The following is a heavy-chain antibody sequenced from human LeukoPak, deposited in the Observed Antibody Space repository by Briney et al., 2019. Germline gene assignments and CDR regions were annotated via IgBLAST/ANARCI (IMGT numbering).Heavy chain of an antibody. V-gene: IGHV4-34*01. D-gene: IGHD6-13*01. CDR3: ARVSSSWYWNDAFDI. Sequence: SETLSLTCAVYGGSFSGYYWSWIRQPPGKGLEWIGEINHSGSTNYNPSLKSRVTISVDTSKNQFSLKLSSVTAADTAVYYCARVSSSWYWNDAFDIWGQGTMVTVSS. J-gene: IGHJ3*02. CDR1: GGSFSGYY. CDR2: INHSGST.